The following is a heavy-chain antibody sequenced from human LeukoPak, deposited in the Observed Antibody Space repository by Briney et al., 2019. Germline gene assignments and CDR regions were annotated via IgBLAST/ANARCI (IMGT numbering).Heavy chain of an antibody. J-gene: IGHJ6*02. Sequence: ASVKVSCKASGYTFTSYYMHWVRQAPGQGLEWMGIINPSGGRTSYAQKFQGRVTMTRDTSTSTVYMELSSLRSGDTAVYYCARDPAAVYYYYGMDVWGQGTTVTVSS. CDR1: GYTFTSYY. V-gene: IGHV1-46*01. D-gene: IGHD2-2*01. CDR3: ARDPAAVYYYYGMDV. CDR2: INPSGGRT.